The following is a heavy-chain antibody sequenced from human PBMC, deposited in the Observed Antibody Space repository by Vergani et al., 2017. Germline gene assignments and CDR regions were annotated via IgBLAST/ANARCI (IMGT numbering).Heavy chain of an antibody. CDR1: GYTFSNYY. CDR2: INPSGGHT. V-gene: IGHV1-46*03. Sequence: QVQVVQSGAEVKKSGASVKVSCKTSGYTFSNYYMHWVRQAPGQGLEWMGIINPSGGHTNYAQKFQGRATMTRDTSTSTVYMELSSLRSEDTAIYYCARGYYGILTGYRYWRQGTMVTVSA. J-gene: IGHJ4*02. D-gene: IGHD3-9*01. CDR3: ARGYYGILTGYRY.